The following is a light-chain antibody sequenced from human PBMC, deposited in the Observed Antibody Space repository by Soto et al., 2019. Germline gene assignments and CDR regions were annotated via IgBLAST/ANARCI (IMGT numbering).Light chain of an antibody. CDR2: AAT. V-gene: IGKV1-12*01. Sequence: DIQMTQSPSSVSASVGDTVTITCRASQDINSRLAWFQQQPGRPPKYVIQAATMLQSGFPSRFAGSGSGRDFTLTIHTLQPEDSATYYCQRSHSSPISFGGGTKVDIK. CDR3: QRSHSSPIS. J-gene: IGKJ4*01. CDR1: QDINSR.